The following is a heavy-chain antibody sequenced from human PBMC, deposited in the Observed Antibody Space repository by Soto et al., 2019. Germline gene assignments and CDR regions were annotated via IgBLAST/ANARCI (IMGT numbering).Heavy chain of an antibody. Sequence: ASVKVSCKASGYTFTSYGISWVRQAPGQGLEWMGWISAYNGNTNYAQKLQGRVTMTTDTSTSTAYMELRSLRSDDTAVYYCARDFSSSYYYDSSGPTFDYRAQRTPVTVSS. D-gene: IGHD3-22*01. CDR3: ARDFSSSYYYDSSGPTFDY. J-gene: IGHJ4*02. CDR2: ISAYNGNT. CDR1: GYTFTSYG. V-gene: IGHV1-18*01.